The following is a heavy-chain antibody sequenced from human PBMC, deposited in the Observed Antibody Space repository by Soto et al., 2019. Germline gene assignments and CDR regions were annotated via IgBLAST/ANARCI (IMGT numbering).Heavy chain of an antibody. D-gene: IGHD3-10*01. CDR2: IWFDVRAT. Sequence: SGGSLRLSCAASGFMFSSHGMHWVRQAPGKGLEWVAMIWFDVRATNLVDSVKGRFTVSRDNSKNTLYLQMNSLRAEDTAVYYCVRSAPYYLDYWGQGTLVTVSS. J-gene: IGHJ4*02. CDR3: VRSAPYYLDY. V-gene: IGHV3-33*01. CDR1: GFMFSSHG.